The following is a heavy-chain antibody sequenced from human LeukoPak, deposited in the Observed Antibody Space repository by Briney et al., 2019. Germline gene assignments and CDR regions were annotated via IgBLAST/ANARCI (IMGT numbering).Heavy chain of an antibody. CDR3: ARGGSSSPRDWFDP. J-gene: IGHJ5*02. D-gene: IGHD6-13*01. CDR1: GYTFTGYY. CDR2: INPNSGGT. Sequence: ASVKVSCKASGYTFTGYYMHWVRQAPGQGLEWMGWINPNSGGTNYAQKFQGRVTITRNTSISTAYMELSSLRSEDTAVYYCARGGSSSPRDWFDPWGQGTLVTVSS. V-gene: IGHV1-2*02.